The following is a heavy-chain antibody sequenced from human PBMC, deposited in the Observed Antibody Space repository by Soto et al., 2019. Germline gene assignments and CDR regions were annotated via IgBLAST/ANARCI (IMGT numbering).Heavy chain of an antibody. Sequence: DVQLVESGGGLVQPGRSLRLSCAASGFTFDDYAMHWVRQAPGKGLEWVSGISWNSGSIGYADSVKGRFTISRDNAKNSLYLQMNSLRAEDTALYYCAKEVKSSSSWYYYYYGMDVWGQGTTVTVSS. CDR2: ISWNSGSI. CDR1: GFTFDDYA. CDR3: AKEVKSSSSWYYYYYGMDV. V-gene: IGHV3-9*01. D-gene: IGHD6-13*01. J-gene: IGHJ6*02.